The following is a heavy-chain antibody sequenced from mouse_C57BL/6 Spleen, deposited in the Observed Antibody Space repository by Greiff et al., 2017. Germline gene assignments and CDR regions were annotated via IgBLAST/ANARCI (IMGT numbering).Heavy chain of an antibody. J-gene: IGHJ3*01. D-gene: IGHD2-9*01. CDR2: ILPGSGST. V-gene: IGHV1-9*01. CDR3: ARSPSYYGYDRGFAY. Sequence: QVQLQQSGAELMKPGASVKLSCKATGYTFTGYWLEWVKQMPGHGLEWICEILPGSGSTNYNEQFQGKAPFTADTSSNTAYMQLSSLTTEDSAIYYCARSPSYYGYDRGFAYWGQGTLVTVSA. CDR1: GYTFTGYW.